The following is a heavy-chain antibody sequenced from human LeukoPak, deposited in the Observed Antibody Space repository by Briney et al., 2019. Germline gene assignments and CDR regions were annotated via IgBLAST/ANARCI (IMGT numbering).Heavy chain of an antibody. D-gene: IGHD3-10*01. CDR1: GFTLSSYS. CDR3: ASTVVRGVIGLHDY. CDR2: ISSSSSYI. J-gene: IGHJ4*02. Sequence: PGGSLRLSCAASGFTLSSYSMNWVRQAPGKGLEWVSSISSSSSYIYYADSVKGRFTISRDSAKNSLYLQMNSLRAEDTAVYYCASTVVRGVIGLHDYWGQGTLVTVSS. V-gene: IGHV3-21*01.